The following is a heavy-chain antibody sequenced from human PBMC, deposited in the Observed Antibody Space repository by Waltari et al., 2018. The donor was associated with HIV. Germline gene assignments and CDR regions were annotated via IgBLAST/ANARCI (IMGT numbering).Heavy chain of an antibody. V-gene: IGHV4-61*02. D-gene: IGHD6-13*01. CDR1: GGSISSGSYY. CDR3: ARVFGSWPRVHDAFDI. Sequence: QVQLQESGPGLVKPSQTLSLTCTVSGGSISSGSYYWSWIRQPAGKGLEWIGRIYTSGSTNYNPSLKSRVTISVDTSKNQFSLKLSSVTAADTAVYYCARVFGSWPRVHDAFDIWGQGTMVTVSS. J-gene: IGHJ3*02. CDR2: IYTSGST.